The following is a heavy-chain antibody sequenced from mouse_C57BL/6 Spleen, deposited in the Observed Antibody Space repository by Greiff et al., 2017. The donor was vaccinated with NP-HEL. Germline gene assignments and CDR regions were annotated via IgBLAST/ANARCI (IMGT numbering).Heavy chain of an antibody. J-gene: IGHJ2*01. CDR1: GYTFTSYG. CDR3: ARSAVTTVVAPYFDY. Sequence: VQLQESGAELARPGASVKLSCKASGYTFTSYGISWVKQRTGQGLEWIGEIYPRSGNTYYNEKFKGKATLTADKSSSTAYMELRSLTSEDSAVYFCARSAVTTVVAPYFDYWGHGTTLTVAS. D-gene: IGHD1-1*01. V-gene: IGHV1-81*01. CDR2: IYPRSGNT.